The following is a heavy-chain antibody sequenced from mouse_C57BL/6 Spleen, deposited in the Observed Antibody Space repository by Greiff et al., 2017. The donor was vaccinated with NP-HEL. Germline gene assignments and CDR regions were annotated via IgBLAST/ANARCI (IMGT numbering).Heavy chain of an antibody. CDR3: ARRDSNSFDY. D-gene: IGHD2-5*01. J-gene: IGHJ2*01. CDR1: GFTFSSYG. Sequence: DVTLVESGGDLVKPGGSLKLSCAASGFTFSSYGMSWVRQTPDKRLEWVATISSGGSYTYYPDSVKGRFTISRDNAKNTLYLQMSSLKSEDTTMYYCARRDSNSFDYWGQGTTLTVSS. V-gene: IGHV5-6*02. CDR2: ISSGGSYT.